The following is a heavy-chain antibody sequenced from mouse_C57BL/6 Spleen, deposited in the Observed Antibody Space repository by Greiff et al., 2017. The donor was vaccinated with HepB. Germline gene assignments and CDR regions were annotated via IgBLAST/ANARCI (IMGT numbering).Heavy chain of an antibody. Sequence: VQLQQSGAELVKAGASVKMSCKASGYTFTSYWMHWVKQRLGQGLEWFAETNPTNGRTYYNEKFKSKATLTVDKSSSTAYMLLSGPTFEDSAVYDWSRIKKIVATYFDCWGRGTTLTVSS. CDR3: SRIKKIVATYFDC. CDR2: TNPTNGRT. D-gene: IGHD1-1*01. V-gene: IGHV1S81*02. J-gene: IGHJ2*01. CDR1: GYTFTSYW.